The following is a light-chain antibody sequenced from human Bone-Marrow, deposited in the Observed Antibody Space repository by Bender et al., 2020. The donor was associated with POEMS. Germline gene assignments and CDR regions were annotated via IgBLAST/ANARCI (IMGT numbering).Light chain of an antibody. CDR2: LNS. Sequence: SYELTQPPSVSVSPGQTASIPCSGDKLGNKYPSWYQQKPGQSPVLVIYLNSRRPSGIPERFSGSTSGNTATLTISGTQAMDEADYYCQAWDSGTYFGTGTKVTVL. J-gene: IGLJ1*01. CDR1: KLGNKY. V-gene: IGLV3-1*01. CDR3: QAWDSGTY.